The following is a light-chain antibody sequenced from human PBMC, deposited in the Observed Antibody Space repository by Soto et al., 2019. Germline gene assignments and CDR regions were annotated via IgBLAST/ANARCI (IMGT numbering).Light chain of an antibody. CDR3: SSYSSSKTLYV. J-gene: IGLJ1*01. CDR1: SSDVGGYTY. V-gene: IGLV2-14*03. Sequence: QSALTQPASVSGSLGQLITISCTGTSSDVGGYTYVSWYQQHPDKAPKVLIYDVTNRPSGVSNRFSGSKSGNTAYLTISGLRAEDAADYYCSSYSSSKTLYVFGSGTKVTGL. CDR2: DVT.